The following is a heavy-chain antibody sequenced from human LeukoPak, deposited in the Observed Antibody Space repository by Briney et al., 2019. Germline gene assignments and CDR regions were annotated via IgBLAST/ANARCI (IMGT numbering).Heavy chain of an antibody. CDR1: GDSINNRY. V-gene: IGHV4-59*11. CDR3: ARGGWSLDI. CDR2: AHYTGIT. Sequence: PSETLSLTCSVSGDSINNRYWSWIRQPPGKALEWIGYAHYTGITNYNSSLKSRVFFSVDTSKNQFSLKMHSVTAADTAVYYCARGGWSLDIWGLGTRVIVSS. J-gene: IGHJ4*02. D-gene: IGHD6-19*01.